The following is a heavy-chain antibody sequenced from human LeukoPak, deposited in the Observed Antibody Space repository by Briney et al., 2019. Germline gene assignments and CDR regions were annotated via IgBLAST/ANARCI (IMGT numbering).Heavy chain of an antibody. V-gene: IGHV4-34*01. CDR2: INHSGST. CDR3: ARNLGY. Sequence: SETLSLTCAVYGGSFSGYYWSWIRQPPGKGLEWIGEINHSGSTNYNPSLKSRVTISVDTSKNQFSLELSSVTAADTAVYYCARNLGYWGQGTLVTVSS. CDR1: GGSFSGYY. J-gene: IGHJ4*02.